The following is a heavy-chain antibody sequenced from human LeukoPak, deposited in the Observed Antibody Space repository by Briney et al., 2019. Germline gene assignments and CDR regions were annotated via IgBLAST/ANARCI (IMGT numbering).Heavy chain of an antibody. CDR2: INPNSGDT. V-gene: IGHV1-2*02. CDR3: ARSIRGTVGGSDWYIFDY. D-gene: IGHD6-13*01. CDR1: AYTFIGHY. J-gene: IGHJ4*02. Sequence: GASVKVSCKASAYTFIGHYIHWIRQAPGQGLECLGWINPNSGDTEYAQNFQGRVTMTSDTSISTAYMELSRLRSDDTAVNYCARSIRGTVGGSDWYIFDYWGQGTLVTVSS.